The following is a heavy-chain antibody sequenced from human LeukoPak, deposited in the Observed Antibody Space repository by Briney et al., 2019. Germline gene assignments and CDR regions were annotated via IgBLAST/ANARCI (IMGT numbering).Heavy chain of an antibody. CDR1: GFTVSNNY. Sequence: GGSLRLSCTASGFTVSNNYMSWVRQAPGKGLEWVSISYSDSNTNYADSVKGRFTISRDTSQNTLSLQMNSLRAEDTAVYYCVRKNRDFNAAFDVWGQGTVVTVSS. CDR2: SYSDSNT. J-gene: IGHJ3*01. V-gene: IGHV3-53*01. CDR3: VRKNRDFNAAFDV. D-gene: IGHD1-14*01.